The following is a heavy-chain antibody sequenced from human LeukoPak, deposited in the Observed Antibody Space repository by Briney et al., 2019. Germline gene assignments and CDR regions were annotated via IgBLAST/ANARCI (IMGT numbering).Heavy chain of an antibody. V-gene: IGHV3-23*01. CDR3: ARAITWGYYYYMDV. CDR1: GFSFSSLA. D-gene: IGHD1-14*01. J-gene: IGHJ6*03. Sequence: PGGSLRLSCTASGFSFSSLAMSWVRQTPGKGLEWVSAITGSGGNTYYADSVKGRFTISRDSSKNTLYLQMNSLRAEDTAVYYCARAITWGYYYYMDVWGKGTTVTVSS. CDR2: ITGSGGNT.